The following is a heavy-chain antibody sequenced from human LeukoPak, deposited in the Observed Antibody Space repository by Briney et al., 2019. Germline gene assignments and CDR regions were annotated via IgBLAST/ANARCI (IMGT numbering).Heavy chain of an antibody. D-gene: IGHD3-16*01. CDR3: VRDTSSREAWFDP. Sequence: ASVKVSCKASGYTFTGYYIHWVRQAPGQGLEWMGWINPNSGGTNYAQKFQGRVTMTRDTSISTAYMELNRLRSDDTAVYFCVRDTSSREAWFDPWGQGTLVTVSS. CDR2: INPNSGGT. V-gene: IGHV1-2*02. J-gene: IGHJ5*02. CDR1: GYTFTGYY.